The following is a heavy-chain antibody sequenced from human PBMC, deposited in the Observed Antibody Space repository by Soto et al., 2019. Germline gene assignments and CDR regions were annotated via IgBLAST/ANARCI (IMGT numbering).Heavy chain of an antibody. D-gene: IGHD3-10*01. V-gene: IGHV3-21*01. CDR2: LSSRSNHI. CDR1: GFTFGSYN. CDR3: AKDRGLGSTVSGGIDV. Sequence: RLSCAGSGFTFGSYNMNWVRQAPGKGLEWVSSLSSRSNHIFHADSVKGRFTISRDNAKNSLYLQMNSLKAEDTAVYYCAKDRGLGSTVSGGIDVWGEGIPVTVSA. J-gene: IGHJ6*04.